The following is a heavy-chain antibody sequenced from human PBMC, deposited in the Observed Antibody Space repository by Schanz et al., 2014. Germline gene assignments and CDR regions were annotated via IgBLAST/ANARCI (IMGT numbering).Heavy chain of an antibody. CDR2: IYSNGST. Sequence: QVQLVESGGGVVQPGRSRRLSCEASGFTFSSYGMHWVRQAPGKGLEWVSLIYSNGSTYYADSVKGRFIISRDNSKNTLCLQMNSLRAEDTAVYYCARDHQWLARYYMDVWGKGTTVTVSS. CDR1: GFTFSSYG. D-gene: IGHD6-19*01. V-gene: IGHV3-NL1*01. J-gene: IGHJ6*03. CDR3: ARDHQWLARYYMDV.